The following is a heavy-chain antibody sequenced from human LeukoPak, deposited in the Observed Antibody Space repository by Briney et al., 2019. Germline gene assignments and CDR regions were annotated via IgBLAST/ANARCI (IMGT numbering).Heavy chain of an antibody. D-gene: IGHD3-22*01. J-gene: IGHJ4*02. Sequence: SETLSLTCTVSGGSISCYYCSWIRQPPGKGLEWMGYIYYNGSTNYNPYLKSRVTRSVDTSKNQFTLKMSSVTAADTAVYYCASSLNACYYDSSGFDYWGQGTLVTVSS. CDR1: GGSISCYY. CDR3: ASSLNACYYDSSGFDY. CDR2: IYYNGST. V-gene: IGHV4-59*08.